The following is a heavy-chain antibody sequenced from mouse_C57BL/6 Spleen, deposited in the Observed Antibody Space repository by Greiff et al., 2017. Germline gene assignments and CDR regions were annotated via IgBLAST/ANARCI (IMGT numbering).Heavy chain of an antibody. J-gene: IGHJ4*01. V-gene: IGHV1-82*01. CDR1: GYAFSSSW. CDR3: ARLATGGAMDY. D-gene: IGHD1-1*01. CDR2: IYPGDGDT. Sequence: QVQLQQSGPELVKPGASVKISCKASGYAFSSSWMNWVKQRPGKGLEWIGRIYPGDGDTNYNGKFKGKATLTADKSSSTAYMQLSSLTSEDSAVYFCARLATGGAMDYWGQGTSVTVSS.